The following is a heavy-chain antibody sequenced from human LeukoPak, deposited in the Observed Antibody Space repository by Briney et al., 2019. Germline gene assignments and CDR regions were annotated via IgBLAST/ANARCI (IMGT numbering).Heavy chain of an antibody. CDR3: ARDLRTPGFFDY. Sequence: PGGSLRLSCAASGFTFDDYGMSWVRQAPGKGLEWVANIEQDGSEKYYVDSVKSRFTISRDNAKNSLSLQMNSLRAEDTAVYYCARDLRTPGFFDYWGQGTLVTVSS. CDR1: GFTFDDYG. V-gene: IGHV3-7*01. CDR2: IEQDGSEK. J-gene: IGHJ4*02.